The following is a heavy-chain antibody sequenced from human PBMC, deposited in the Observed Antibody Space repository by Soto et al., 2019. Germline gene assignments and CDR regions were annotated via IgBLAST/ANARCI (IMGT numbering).Heavy chain of an antibody. D-gene: IGHD2-21*02. CDR2: INPSGGST. J-gene: IGHJ4*02. CDR3: ARDRSGVVVTAPQYYFDY. V-gene: IGHV1-46*01. Sequence: QVQLVQSGAEVKKTGASVKDSCKASGYTFTSYYMHWVRQAPGQGLEWMGIINPSGGSTSYAQKLQGRVTMTRDTSTSTVYMELSSLRSEDTSVYDCARDRSGVVVTAPQYYFDYWGQGTLVTVSS. CDR1: GYTFTSYY.